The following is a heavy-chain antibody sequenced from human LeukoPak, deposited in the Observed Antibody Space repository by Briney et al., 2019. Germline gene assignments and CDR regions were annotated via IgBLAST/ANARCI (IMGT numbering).Heavy chain of an antibody. D-gene: IGHD3-16*02. CDR2: ISSSSSYI. J-gene: IGHJ4*02. Sequence: GGSLRLSGAASGFTFSSYSMNWVRQAPGKGLEWVSSISSSSSYIYYADSAKGRFTISRDNAKNSLYLQMNSLRAEDTAVYYCARAYTGYDYVWGRYRPPPFDYWGQGTLVTVSS. V-gene: IGHV3-21*01. CDR3: ARAYTGYDYVWGRYRPPPFDY. CDR1: GFTFSSYS.